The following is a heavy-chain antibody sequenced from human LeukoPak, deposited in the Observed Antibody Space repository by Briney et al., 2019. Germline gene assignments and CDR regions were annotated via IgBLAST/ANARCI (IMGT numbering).Heavy chain of an antibody. CDR2: IIPILGVA. CDR1: GGTFSSYA. J-gene: IGHJ6*02. Sequence: SVKVSCKASGGTFSSYAISWVRQAPGQGLEWMGRIIPILGVANYAQKFQGRVTITADKSTSTAYMELSSLRSEDTAVYYCARDPEPYGDYYYGMDVWGQGTTVTVSS. D-gene: IGHD4-17*01. CDR3: ARDPEPYGDYYYGMDV. V-gene: IGHV1-69*04.